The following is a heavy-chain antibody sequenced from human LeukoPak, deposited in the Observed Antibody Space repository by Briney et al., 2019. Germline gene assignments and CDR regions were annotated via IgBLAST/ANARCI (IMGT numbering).Heavy chain of an antibody. Sequence: GASVKVSCKVSGYTLTELSMHWVRQAPGKGLEWMGGFDPEDGGTIYAQKFQGRVTMTEDTSTDTAYMELSSLRSEDTAVYYCATVTPDGDYTLFFDYWGQGTLVTVSS. D-gene: IGHD4-17*01. J-gene: IGHJ4*02. CDR3: ATVTPDGDYTLFFDY. CDR2: FDPEDGGT. CDR1: GYTLTELS. V-gene: IGHV1-24*01.